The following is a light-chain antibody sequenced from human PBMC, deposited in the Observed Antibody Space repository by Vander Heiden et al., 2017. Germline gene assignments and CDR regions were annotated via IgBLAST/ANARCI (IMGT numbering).Light chain of an antibody. CDR1: QSLLHSNGYTY. CDR3: MQSRQTPWT. CDR2: LGS. Sequence: DIVMTQSPLSLPVTPGEPASLSCRSSQSLLHSNGYTYLDWYLQKPGQSPQLLFSLGSNRASGVPDRFSGSGSGTDFTLKSSRVEAEDVGVYYCMQSRQTPWTFGQGTKVEIK. J-gene: IGKJ1*01. V-gene: IGKV2-28*01.